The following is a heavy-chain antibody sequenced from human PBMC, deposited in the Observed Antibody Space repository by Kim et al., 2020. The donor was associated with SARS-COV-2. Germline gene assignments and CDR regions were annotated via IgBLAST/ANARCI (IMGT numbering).Heavy chain of an antibody. Sequence: PSVQGKVTISADKSISTAYLQWSSLKASDTAMYYCATAGYSSIWYIFDYWGQGTLVTVSS. CDR3: ATAGYSSIWYIFDY. J-gene: IGHJ4*02. D-gene: IGHD6-13*01. V-gene: IGHV5-51*01.